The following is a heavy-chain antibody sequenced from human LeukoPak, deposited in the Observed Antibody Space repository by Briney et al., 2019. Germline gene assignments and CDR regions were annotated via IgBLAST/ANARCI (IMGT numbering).Heavy chain of an antibody. CDR3: AKRRRYSSGWSDY. CDR1: GYRFTSYW. V-gene: IGHV5-51*01. Sequence: GESLKISCKGSGYRFTSYWIGWVRQMPGKGLEWMGIIYPGDSATRYSPSFQGQVTISADKSISTACLQWSSLKASDTAMYYCAKRRRYSSGWSDYWGQGTLVTVS. D-gene: IGHD6-19*01. CDR2: IYPGDSAT. J-gene: IGHJ4*02.